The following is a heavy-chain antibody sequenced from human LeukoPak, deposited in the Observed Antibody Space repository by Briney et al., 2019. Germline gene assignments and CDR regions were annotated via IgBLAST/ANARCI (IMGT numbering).Heavy chain of an antibody. J-gene: IGHJ4*02. D-gene: IGHD2/OR15-2a*01. CDR3: ANFYLDN. CDR2: TYFRSKWYN. V-gene: IGHV6-1*01. CDR1: GDTVSSNSAA. Sequence: SQTLSLTCAISGDTVSSNSAAWTWIRQSPSRGLEWLGRTYFRSKWYNDYAESVKGRISINPDTSKNQFSLQLNSVSPEDTAVYYCANFYLDNWSQGSLVTVSS.